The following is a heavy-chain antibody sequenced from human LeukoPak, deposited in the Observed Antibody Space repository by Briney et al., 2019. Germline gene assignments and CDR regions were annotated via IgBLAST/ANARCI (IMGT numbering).Heavy chain of an antibody. D-gene: IGHD3-3*01. J-gene: IGHJ4*02. CDR1: GYSISSGYY. CDR2: IYHSGST. Sequence: SETLSLTCTVSGYSISSGYYWGWIRQPPGKGLEWIGSIYHSGSTYYNPSLKSRVTISVDTSKNQFSLKLSSVTAADTAVYYCAGVQQDFWSGYYGIDYWGQGTLVTVSS. V-gene: IGHV4-38-2*02. CDR3: AGVQQDFWSGYYGIDY.